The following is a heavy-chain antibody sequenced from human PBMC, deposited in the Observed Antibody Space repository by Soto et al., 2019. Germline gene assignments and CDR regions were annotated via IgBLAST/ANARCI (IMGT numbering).Heavy chain of an antibody. CDR1: GGSLSSYY. Sequence: SETLSLTCTVSGGSLSSYYWSWIRQPPGKGLEWIGYIYYSGSTNYNPSLKSRVTISVDTSKNQFSLKLSSVTAADTAVYYCARGIVATIPDYWGQGTLVTVSS. CDR2: IYYSGST. V-gene: IGHV4-59*01. CDR3: ARGIVATIPDY. J-gene: IGHJ4*02. D-gene: IGHD5-12*01.